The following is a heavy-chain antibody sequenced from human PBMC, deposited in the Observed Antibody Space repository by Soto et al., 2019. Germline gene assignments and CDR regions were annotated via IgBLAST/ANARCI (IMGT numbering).Heavy chain of an antibody. CDR3: AREFSPHGRWRGVTYGMDV. CDR1: GGSISSYY. Sequence: LETLSLTCTVSGGSISSYYWSWIRQPPGKGLEWIGYIYYSGSTNYNPSLKSRVTISVDTSKNQFSLKLSSVTAADTAVYYCAREFSPHGRWRGVTYGMDVWGQGTTVTVSS. CDR2: IYYSGST. J-gene: IGHJ6*02. D-gene: IGHD5-18*01. V-gene: IGHV4-59*01.